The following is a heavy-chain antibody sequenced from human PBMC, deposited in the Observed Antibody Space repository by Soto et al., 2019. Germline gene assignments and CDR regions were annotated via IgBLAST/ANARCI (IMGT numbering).Heavy chain of an antibody. CDR2: ISYDGSNK. D-gene: IGHD3-10*01. Sequence: GGSLRLSCAASGFTFSSYGMHWVRQAPGKGLEWVAVISYDGSNKYYADSVKGRFTISRDNSKNTLYLQMNSLRAEDTAVYYCAKEGMITMVPGVNYYYYGMDVWVQGTTVTVSS. V-gene: IGHV3-30*18. CDR3: AKEGMITMVPGVNYYYYGMDV. J-gene: IGHJ6*02. CDR1: GFTFSSYG.